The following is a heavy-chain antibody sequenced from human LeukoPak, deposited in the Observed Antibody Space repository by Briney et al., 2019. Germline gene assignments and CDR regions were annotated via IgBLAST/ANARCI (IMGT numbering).Heavy chain of an antibody. Sequence: PGGSLRLSCAASGFTFSSYAMSWVRQAPGKGLEWVSAISGSGGSTHYADSVKGRFPISRDNSKNTLYLQMNSLRAEDTAVYYCAKDPGGLWLLKTVNYYFDYWGQGTLVTVSS. D-gene: IGHD5-18*01. J-gene: IGHJ4*02. CDR1: GFTFSSYA. CDR3: AKDPGGLWLLKTVNYYFDY. V-gene: IGHV3-23*01. CDR2: ISGSGGST.